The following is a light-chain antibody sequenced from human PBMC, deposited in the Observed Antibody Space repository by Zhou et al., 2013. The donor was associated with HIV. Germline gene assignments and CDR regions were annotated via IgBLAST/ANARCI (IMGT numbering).Light chain of an antibody. CDR1: QTISTTY. Sequence: EMVLTQSPGTLSLSPGERATLSCRASQTISTTYLGWYQQKPGQAPRLLIYATSTRASGIPDRFSGSGSGTDFSLTISRLEPEDFAVYYCQHYGSVLRWTFGQGTRVEMK. J-gene: IGKJ1*01. V-gene: IGKV3-20*01. CDR2: ATS. CDR3: QHYGSVLRWT.